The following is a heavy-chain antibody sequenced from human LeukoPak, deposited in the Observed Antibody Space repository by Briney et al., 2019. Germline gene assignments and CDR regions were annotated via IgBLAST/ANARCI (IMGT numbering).Heavy chain of an antibody. CDR2: INPSDGDT. Sequence: ASVKVSCKASGYNFTAFYIHWVPQAPGQGLEWMGIINPSDGDTIVAQNYQDRVTLTKDTSEATAYLELRRLRSDHMDVYYCARYRGDYNAGSENYYNLDLWGQGTLVTVSS. CDR1: GYNFTAFY. J-gene: IGHJ4*02. CDR3: ARYRGDYNAGSENYYNLDL. D-gene: IGHD3-10*01. V-gene: IGHV1-46*01.